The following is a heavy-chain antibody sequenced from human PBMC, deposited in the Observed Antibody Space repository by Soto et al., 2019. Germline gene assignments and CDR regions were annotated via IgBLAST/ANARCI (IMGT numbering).Heavy chain of an antibody. Sequence: QVQLVESGGGVVQPGRSLRLSCAASGFTFSSYAMHWVRQAPGKGLEWVAVISYDGSNKYYADSVKGRFTISRDNSKNTLDLQMNSLRAEDTAVYYCASEGGQAARGGMDVWGQGTTVTVSS. CDR3: ASEGGQAARGGMDV. CDR1: GFTFSSYA. V-gene: IGHV3-30-3*01. CDR2: ISYDGSNK. J-gene: IGHJ6*02. D-gene: IGHD6-6*01.